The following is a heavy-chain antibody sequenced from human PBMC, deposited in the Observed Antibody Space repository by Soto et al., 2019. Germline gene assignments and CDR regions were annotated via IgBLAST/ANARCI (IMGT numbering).Heavy chain of an antibody. Sequence: EVQLVESGGGLVKPGGSLRLSCAASGFTFSTYSMNWVRQAPGKGLEWVASISSGSGYIYYADSVKGRFTISRDNAKKSLYLQMNSLRAEDTAMYYCARDRPDFDYWGQGTLVTVSS. CDR2: ISSGSGYI. J-gene: IGHJ4*02. V-gene: IGHV3-21*01. CDR1: GFTFSTYS. D-gene: IGHD6-6*01. CDR3: ARDRPDFDY.